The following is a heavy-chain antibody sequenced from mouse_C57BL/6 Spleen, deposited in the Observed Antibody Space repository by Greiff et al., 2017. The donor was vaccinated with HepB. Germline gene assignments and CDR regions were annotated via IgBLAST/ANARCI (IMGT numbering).Heavy chain of an antibody. CDR1: GYTFTDYN. D-gene: IGHD1-1*01. J-gene: IGHJ4*01. CDR3: ARKDYGSSYGYAMDY. CDR2: INPNNGGT. Sequence: VQLKQSGPELVKPGASVKIPCKASGYTFTDYNMDWVKQSHGKSLEWIGDINPNNGGTIYNQKFKGKATLTVDKSSSTAYMELRSLTSEDTAVYYCARKDYGSSYGYAMDYWGQGTSVTVSS. V-gene: IGHV1-18*01.